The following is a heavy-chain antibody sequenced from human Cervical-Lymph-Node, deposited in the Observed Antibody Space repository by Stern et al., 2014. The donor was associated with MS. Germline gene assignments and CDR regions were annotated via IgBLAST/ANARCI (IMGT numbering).Heavy chain of an antibody. J-gene: IGHJ4*02. CDR2: IYPDDGDT. CDR3: ARSRDAYKNFDY. V-gene: IGHV5-51*03. Sequence: EVQLVQSGGEVKKPGESLKISCKGSGYYFNNYWIGWVRQMPGKGLEWMGIIYPDDGDTRYSPSFHGQVPISVDKSTTTACLQWSSLKASDSAMYYCARSRDAYKNFDYWGQGTLVTVSS. D-gene: IGHD5-24*01. CDR1: GYYFNNYW.